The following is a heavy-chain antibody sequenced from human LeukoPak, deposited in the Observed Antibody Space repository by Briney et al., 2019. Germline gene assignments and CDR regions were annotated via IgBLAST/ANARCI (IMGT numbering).Heavy chain of an antibody. D-gene: IGHD6-19*01. CDR2: INPSSGST. CDR3: ARASSGAPRFDY. J-gene: IGHJ4*02. CDR1: GYTFTGYY. Sequence: ASVKVSCKASGYTFTGYYMQWVRQAPGQGLEWMGIINPSSGSTSYAQRFQGRVTVTRDTSTRTVYMELSSLRFEDTAVYYCARASSGAPRFDYWGQGTLVTVSS. V-gene: IGHV1-46*01.